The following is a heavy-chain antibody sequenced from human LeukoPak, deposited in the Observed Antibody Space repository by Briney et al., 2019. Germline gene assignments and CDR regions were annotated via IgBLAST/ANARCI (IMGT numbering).Heavy chain of an antibody. CDR2: ISAYNGNT. CDR1: GYTFTSYG. Sequence: VASVKVSCKASGYTFTSYGISWVRQAPGQGLEWMGWISAYNGNTNYAQKLQDRVTMTTDTSTSTAYMELSRLRSDDTAVYYCARARLDVVVVVAATTYYFDYWGQGTLVTVSS. V-gene: IGHV1-18*01. J-gene: IGHJ4*02. D-gene: IGHD2-15*01. CDR3: ARARLDVVVVVAATTYYFDY.